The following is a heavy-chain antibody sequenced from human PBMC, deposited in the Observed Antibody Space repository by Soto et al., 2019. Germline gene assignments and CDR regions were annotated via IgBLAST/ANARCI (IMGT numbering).Heavy chain of an antibody. CDR3: ARHAYGSEDD. D-gene: IGHD3-10*01. CDR2: IYYSGST. Sequence: SETLSLTCTVSGGSISSYYWSWIRQPPGKGLERIGDIYYSGSTNYKTSLKSRVTISVDTYKNQFSLKLSSVTADDLAVYYCARHAYGSEDDRGQGTLVTGSS. CDR1: GGSISSYY. J-gene: IGHJ4*02. V-gene: IGHV4-59*08.